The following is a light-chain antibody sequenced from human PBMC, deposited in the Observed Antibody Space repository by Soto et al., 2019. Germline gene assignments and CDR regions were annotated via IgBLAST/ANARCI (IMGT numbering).Light chain of an antibody. CDR2: AAS. V-gene: IGKV1-39*01. Sequence: DIQMTQSPSSVSASVGDTVTISCRASQGIDNWLAWYQQKPGKAPKLLIYAASSLQSGVPSRFSGSGSGTDFSLTIISLQPEDFATYYCQQSFSTVRTFGQGTKVHIK. CDR1: QGIDNW. CDR3: QQSFSTVRT. J-gene: IGKJ1*01.